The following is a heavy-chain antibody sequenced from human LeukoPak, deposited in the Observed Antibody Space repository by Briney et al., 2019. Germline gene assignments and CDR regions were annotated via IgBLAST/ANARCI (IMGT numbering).Heavy chain of an antibody. D-gene: IGHD3-16*02. CDR1: GFTFSNAW. V-gene: IGHV3-15*01. CDR3: TTDPSHYVWGSYRLES. CDR2: IKSKTDGGTT. Sequence: GGSLRLSCAASGFTFSNAWMSWVRQAPGKGLEWVGRIKSKTDGGTTDYAAPVKGRFTISRDDSKNTLYLQMNSLKTEDTAVYYCTTDPSHYVWGSYRLESWGQGTLVTVSS. J-gene: IGHJ5*02.